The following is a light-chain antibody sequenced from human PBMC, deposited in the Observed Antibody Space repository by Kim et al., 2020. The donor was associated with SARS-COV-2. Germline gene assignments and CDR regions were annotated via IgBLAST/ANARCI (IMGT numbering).Light chain of an antibody. Sequence: SSELTQDPAVSVALGQTVNITCQGDSLRRYYASWYQQRPGQAPVVVIYAKNNRPSGIPDRFSGSSAGNTGSLTLTGAQAEDEADYYCNSRASSGASYVLG. J-gene: IGLJ1*01. V-gene: IGLV3-19*01. CDR3: NSRASSGASYV. CDR2: AKN. CDR1: SLRRYY.